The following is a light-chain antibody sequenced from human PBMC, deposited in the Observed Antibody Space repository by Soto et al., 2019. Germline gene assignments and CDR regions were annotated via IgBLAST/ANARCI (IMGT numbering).Light chain of an antibody. CDR3: QQYYSTLWA. CDR1: QSVLYSSNNKNY. V-gene: IGKV4-1*01. J-gene: IGKJ1*01. Sequence: DIVMTQSPDSLAVSLGERATINCKSSQSVLYSSNNKNYLSWYQQKPGQPPKLLIYWASTRESGVPDRFSGSGSGTEFTRTISSLQAEDVAVYYCQQYYSTLWAFGQVTKVEIK. CDR2: WAS.